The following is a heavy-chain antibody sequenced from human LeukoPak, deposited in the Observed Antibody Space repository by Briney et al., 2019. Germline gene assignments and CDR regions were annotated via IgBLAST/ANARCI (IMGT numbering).Heavy chain of an antibody. Sequence: TGGSLRLSCAASGFTLSDYYMSWIRQAPGKGLVWVSYSSSSGSTIYYADSVKGRFAISRDNAKNSLYLQMNSLRAEDTAVYYCARRRDFIDYWGQGTLVTVSS. V-gene: IGHV3-11*01. CDR2: SSSSGSTI. J-gene: IGHJ4*02. CDR3: ARRRDFIDY. CDR1: GFTLSDYY. D-gene: IGHD3/OR15-3a*01.